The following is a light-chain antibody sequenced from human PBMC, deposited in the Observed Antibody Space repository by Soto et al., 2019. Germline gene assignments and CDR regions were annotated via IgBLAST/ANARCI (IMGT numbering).Light chain of an antibody. CDR3: QQCFWHWT. CDR2: GAS. J-gene: IGKJ1*01. Sequence: EIVMTQSPATLSVSPGERATLSCRASQSVSSNLAWYQQKPGQAPRLLIYGASTRATGIPARFSGSGSGTEFTLTIGSLQSDDFATYYCQQCFWHWTFGQGTKVDIK. CDR1: QSVSSN. V-gene: IGKV3-15*01.